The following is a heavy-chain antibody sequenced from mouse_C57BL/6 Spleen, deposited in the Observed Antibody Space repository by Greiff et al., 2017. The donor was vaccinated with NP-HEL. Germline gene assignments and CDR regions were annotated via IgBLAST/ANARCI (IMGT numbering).Heavy chain of an antibody. CDR1: GYTFTSYW. CDR2: INPSNGRT. Sequence: QVQLQQSGAELVKPGASVKLSCKASGYTFTSYWMHWVKQRPGQGLEWIGEINPSNGRTNYNEKFKSKATLTVDKSSSTAYMQLSSPTSGDSAVYDCPRVITSDYWGQGTTLTVSS. V-gene: IGHV1S81*02. J-gene: IGHJ2*01. CDR3: PRVITSDY. D-gene: IGHD1-3*01.